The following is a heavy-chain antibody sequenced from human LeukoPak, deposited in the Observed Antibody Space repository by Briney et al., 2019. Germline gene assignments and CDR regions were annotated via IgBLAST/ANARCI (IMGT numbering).Heavy chain of an antibody. J-gene: IGHJ2*01. Sequence: GGSLRLSCAASGFTFRSYTMIWVRQAPGKGLEWVSYTTGSSYIYYADSVKGRFTISRDNAKNSLYLQMNSLRAEDTAVYYCARVPGTGTFWYFDLWGRGTLVTVSS. CDR3: ARVPGTGTFWYFDL. CDR1: GFTFRSYT. V-gene: IGHV3-21*01. CDR2: TTGSSYI. D-gene: IGHD2-8*02.